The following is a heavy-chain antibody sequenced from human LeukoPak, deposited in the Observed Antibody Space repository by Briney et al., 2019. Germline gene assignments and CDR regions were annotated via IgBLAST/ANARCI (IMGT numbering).Heavy chain of an antibody. D-gene: IGHD6-13*01. V-gene: IGHV1-69*13. CDR3: AGTYSSSWYHWFDP. J-gene: IGHJ5*02. CDR2: IIPIFGTA. CDR1: GGTFSSYA. Sequence: GASVKASCKASGGTFSSYAISWVRQAPGQGLEWMGGIIPIFGTANYAQKFQGRVTVTADESTSTAYMELSSLRSEDTAVYYCAGTYSSSWYHWFDPWGQGTLVTVSS.